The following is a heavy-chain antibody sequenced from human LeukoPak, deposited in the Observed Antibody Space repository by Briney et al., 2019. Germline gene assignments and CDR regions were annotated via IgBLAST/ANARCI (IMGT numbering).Heavy chain of an antibody. V-gene: IGHV3-72*01. J-gene: IGHJ4*02. CDR1: GFISSDHY. Sequence: GGSLRLSCAASGFISSDHYMDWVRQAPGKGLEWVGRSRNKAKSYTTEYAASVKGRFTISRDDSEYSLYLQMNSLKTEDTAMYYCVRGQSGSSNFDYWGQGALVTVSS. D-gene: IGHD1-26*01. CDR3: VRGQSGSSNFDY. CDR2: SRNKAKSYTT.